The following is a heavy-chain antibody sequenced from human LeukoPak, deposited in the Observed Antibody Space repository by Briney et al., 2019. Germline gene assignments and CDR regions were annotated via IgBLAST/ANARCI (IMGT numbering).Heavy chain of an antibody. Sequence: GGSLRLSCAASGFTFSSYWMSWVRQAPGKGLEWVANIKQDGSEKYYVDSVKGRFTISRDNAKNSLYLQMNSLRAEDTAVYYCARPGYSSGWYYYYYMDVWGKGTTVTVSS. D-gene: IGHD6-19*01. CDR1: GFTFSSYW. V-gene: IGHV3-7*01. J-gene: IGHJ6*03. CDR3: ARPGYSSGWYYYYYMDV. CDR2: IKQDGSEK.